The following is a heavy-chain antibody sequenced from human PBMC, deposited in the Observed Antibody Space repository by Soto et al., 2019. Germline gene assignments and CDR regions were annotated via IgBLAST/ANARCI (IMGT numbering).Heavy chain of an antibody. J-gene: IGHJ5*02. D-gene: IGHD5-12*01. CDR1: GGSISSYY. Sequence: PSATLSLTCTVSGGSISSYYWSWIRQPPGKGLEWIGYIYYSGSTNYNPSLKSRVTISVDTSKNKFTLKLSSVTAADTAVYYCARRGYDWGKVAWFDPWGHGTLVTVSS. V-gene: IGHV4-59*01. CDR2: IYYSGST. CDR3: ARRGYDWGKVAWFDP.